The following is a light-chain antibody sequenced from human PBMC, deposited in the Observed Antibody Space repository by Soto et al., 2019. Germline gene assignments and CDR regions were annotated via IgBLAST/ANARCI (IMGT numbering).Light chain of an antibody. CDR1: QSVSSSY. CDR2: GAS. J-gene: IGKJ4*01. CDR3: QQCGSSPLT. V-gene: IGKV3-20*01. Sequence: ELVLTQSPGTLSLSPGERATLSCRASQSVSSSYLAWYQQKPGQAPRLLIYGASSRATGIPDRFSGSGSGTDFTLTISRLEPEDFAVYYCQQCGSSPLTFGGGTKVDI.